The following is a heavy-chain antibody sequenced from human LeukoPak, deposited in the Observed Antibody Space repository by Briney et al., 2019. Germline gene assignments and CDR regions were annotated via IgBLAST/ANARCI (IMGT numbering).Heavy chain of an antibody. J-gene: IGHJ6*03. Sequence: SQTLSLTCTVSGGSINSGSYYWSWIRQPAGKGLEWIGRIYTSGSTNYNPSLKSRVTISVDTSKNQFSLKLSSVTAADTAVYYCARDGSFPPYYYYYMDVWGKGTTVTVSS. CDR1: GGSINSGSYY. CDR3: ARDGSFPPYYYYYMDV. D-gene: IGHD6-6*01. V-gene: IGHV4-61*02. CDR2: IYTSGST.